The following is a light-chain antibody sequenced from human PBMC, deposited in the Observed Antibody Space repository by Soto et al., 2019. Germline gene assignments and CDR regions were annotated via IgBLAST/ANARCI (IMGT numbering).Light chain of an antibody. CDR1: QSVSSSY. CDR3: QQYGSSPPWT. CDR2: GAS. J-gene: IGKJ1*01. V-gene: IGKV3-20*01. Sequence: EIVLTQSPGTLSLSPGERATLCCRASQSVSSSYLAWYQQKPGQAPRLLIYGASSRATGIPDRFSGSGSGTDFTLTISRLEPEDFAVYYCQQYGSSPPWTFGQGTKVHI.